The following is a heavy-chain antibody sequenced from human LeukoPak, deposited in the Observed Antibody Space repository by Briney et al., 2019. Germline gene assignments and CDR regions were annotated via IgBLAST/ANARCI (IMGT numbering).Heavy chain of an antibody. CDR3: ARGLRGDYVSYFDY. Sequence: ASVKVSCKASGYTFTSYAMHWVRQAPGQRLEWMGWINAGNGNTKYSQKFQSRVTITRDTSASTAYMELSSLRSEDTAVYYCARGLRGDYVSYFDYWGQGTLVTVSS. CDR1: GYTFTSYA. J-gene: IGHJ4*02. CDR2: INAGNGNT. V-gene: IGHV1-3*01. D-gene: IGHD3-16*01.